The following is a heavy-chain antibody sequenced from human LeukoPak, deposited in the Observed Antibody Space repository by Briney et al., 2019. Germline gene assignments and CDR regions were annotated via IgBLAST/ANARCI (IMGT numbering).Heavy chain of an antibody. CDR3: TTDPPIAAAGPYYFDY. D-gene: IGHD6-13*01. CDR1: GFTFSSYA. CDR2: ISGSGGST. V-gene: IGHV3-23*01. Sequence: GGSLRLSCAASGFTFSSYAMNWVRQAPGKGLEWVAAISGSGGSTYYADSVKGRFTISRDNSKNTLYLHMNSLRAEDTAMYYCTTDPPIAAAGPYYFDYWGQGTLVTVSS. J-gene: IGHJ4*02.